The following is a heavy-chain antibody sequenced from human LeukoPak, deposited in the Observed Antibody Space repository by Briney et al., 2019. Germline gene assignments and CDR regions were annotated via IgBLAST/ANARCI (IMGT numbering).Heavy chain of an antibody. J-gene: IGHJ6*03. V-gene: IGHV1-2*02. CDR3: ARDHYYGSGSSYYYYYMDV. Sequence: ASVKVSCKTSGYTFTGYYMHWVRQAPGQGLEGMGWINPNRGGTNYAQKFQGRVTMTRDTSISTAYLELSRLRSDDTAVYYCARDHYYGSGSSYYYYYMDVWGKGTTVTISS. CDR2: INPNRGGT. D-gene: IGHD3-10*01. CDR1: GYTFTGYY.